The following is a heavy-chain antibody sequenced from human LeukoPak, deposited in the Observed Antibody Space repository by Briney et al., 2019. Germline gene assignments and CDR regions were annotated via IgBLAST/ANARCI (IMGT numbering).Heavy chain of an antibody. V-gene: IGHV3-11*01. D-gene: IGHD6-13*01. CDR2: ISSSGSTM. CDR3: AKVKTAAGTRSPNFDY. J-gene: IGHJ4*02. Sequence: PGGSLRLSCAASEFTFSDYYMSWIRQAPGKGLEWVSYISSSGSTMYYADSVKGRFTISRDNSKNTLYLQMNSLRAEDTAVYYCAKVKTAAGTRSPNFDYWGQGTLVTVSS. CDR1: EFTFSDYY.